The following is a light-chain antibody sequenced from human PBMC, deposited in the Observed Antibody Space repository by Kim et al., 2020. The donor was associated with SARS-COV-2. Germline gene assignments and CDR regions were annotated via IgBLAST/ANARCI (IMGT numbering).Light chain of an antibody. Sequence: SVSPGQTASITCSGDKLGDKYASWYQQKPGQSPVLVIYQNTKRPSEIPERFSGSNSGNTATLTISGTQAMDEADYYCQTWGTTTVIFGGGTQLTVL. CDR3: QTWGTTTVI. V-gene: IGLV3-1*01. CDR2: QNT. CDR1: KLGDKY. J-gene: IGLJ2*01.